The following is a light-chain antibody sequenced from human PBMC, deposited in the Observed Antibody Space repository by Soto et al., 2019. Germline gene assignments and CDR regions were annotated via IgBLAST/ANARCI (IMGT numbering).Light chain of an antibody. Sequence: QSALTQPPSASGSPGQSVTISCTGSSSDVGGYNYVSWYQYHPGKAPKLMIYEVTKRPSGVPDRFSGSKSGNTASLTVSGLQAEDEADYYCSSFAGRNNVVFGGGTKLTVL. CDR1: SSDVGGYNY. V-gene: IGLV2-8*01. CDR2: EVT. CDR3: SSFAGRNNVV. J-gene: IGLJ2*01.